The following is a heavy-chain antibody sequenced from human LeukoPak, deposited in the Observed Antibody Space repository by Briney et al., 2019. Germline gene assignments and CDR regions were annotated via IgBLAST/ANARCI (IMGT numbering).Heavy chain of an antibody. D-gene: IGHD4-23*01. CDR1: AFTFNGYT. CDR3: ARGGRHDYDGRPPDY. V-gene: IGHV3-74*01. Sequence: GGSLRLSCAASAFTFNGYTWHWVRQAPGKGLVWVSRIGGDGSNTNFADSVRGRFAISRDNAKNTLYLQMNSLRAEDTAVYYCARGGRHDYDGRPPDYWGQGTLVTVSS. CDR2: IGGDGSNT. J-gene: IGHJ4*02.